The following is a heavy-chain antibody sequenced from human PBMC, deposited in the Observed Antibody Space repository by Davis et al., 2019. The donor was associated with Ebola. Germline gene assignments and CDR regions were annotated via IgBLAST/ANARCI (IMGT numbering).Heavy chain of an antibody. CDR3: ARVGLDRTVVFDI. D-gene: IGHD3-22*01. Sequence: PGGSLRLSCTVSGGSISSGSYYWGWIRQPPGKGLEWIGIIYYSGSTYYNPSLKSRVTISVDTSKNQFSLKLSSVTAADTAVYYCARVGLDRTVVFDIWGQGTMVTVSS. J-gene: IGHJ3*02. CDR2: IYYSGST. CDR1: GGSISSGSYY. V-gene: IGHV4-39*07.